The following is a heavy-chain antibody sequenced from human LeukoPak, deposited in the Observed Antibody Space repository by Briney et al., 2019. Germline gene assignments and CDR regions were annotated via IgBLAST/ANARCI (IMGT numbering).Heavy chain of an antibody. CDR2: INPNSGGT. Sequence: ASVKVSCKASGYTFTGYYMHWVRQAPGQGLEWMGWINPNSGGTNYAQKFQGWVTMTRDTSISTAYMELSRLRSGDTAVYYCARGYYDSSGYFDYWGQGTLVTVSS. J-gene: IGHJ4*02. V-gene: IGHV1-2*04. D-gene: IGHD3-22*01. CDR1: GYTFTGYY. CDR3: ARGYYDSSGYFDY.